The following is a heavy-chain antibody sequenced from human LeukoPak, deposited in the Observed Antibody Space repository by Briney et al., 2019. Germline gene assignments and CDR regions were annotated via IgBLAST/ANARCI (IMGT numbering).Heavy chain of an antibody. J-gene: IGHJ4*02. Sequence: GASVKVSCKASGGTFSSYAISWVRQAPGQGLEWMGRIIPIFGTANYAQKFQGRVTITTDESTSTAYMELSSLRSEDTAVYYCARATGFGYFRFDYWGQGTLVTASS. D-gene: IGHD3-22*01. CDR3: ARATGFGYFRFDY. CDR1: GGTFSSYA. V-gene: IGHV1-69*05. CDR2: IIPIFGTA.